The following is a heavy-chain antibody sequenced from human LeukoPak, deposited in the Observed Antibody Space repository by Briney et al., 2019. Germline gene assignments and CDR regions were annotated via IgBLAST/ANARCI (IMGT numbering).Heavy chain of an antibody. V-gene: IGHV3-74*01. J-gene: IGHJ4*02. CDR3: ERDIGYSAHTEGY. D-gene: IGHD5-12*01. Sequence: GGSLRLSCAASGFTFNRYLMHWVRQAPGKGLVWVSHINTDGSSTTSADSVKGRFSISRDNDKNTRYLQMNRLRAEETDVYYCERDIGYSAHTEGYWGQGTLVTVSS. CDR1: GFTFNRYL. CDR2: INTDGSST.